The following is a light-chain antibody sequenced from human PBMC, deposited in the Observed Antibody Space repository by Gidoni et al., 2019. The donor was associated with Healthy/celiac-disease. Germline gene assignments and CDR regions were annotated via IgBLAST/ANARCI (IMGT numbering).Light chain of an antibody. J-gene: IGKJ1*01. CDR1: QSISSY. CDR2: AAS. Sequence: DIQMTQSPSSLSASVGDRVTITCRASQSISSYLNWYQQKPGKAPKLLIYAASSFQSGVPSRFSGSGSGTDFTLTMSRLQPEDFATYYCQQSYSTPRTFGQXTKVEIK. V-gene: IGKV1-39*01. CDR3: QQSYSTPRT.